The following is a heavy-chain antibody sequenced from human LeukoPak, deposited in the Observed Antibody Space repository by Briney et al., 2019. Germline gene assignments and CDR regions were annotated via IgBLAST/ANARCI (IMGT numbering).Heavy chain of an antibody. V-gene: IGHV3-33*01. CDR1: GFTFSSYG. J-gene: IGHJ6*02. Sequence: PGGSLRLSCAASGFTFSSYGMHWVRQAPGKGLEWVAVIWCDGSNKYYADSVKGRFTISRDNSKNTLYLQMNSLRAEDTAVYYCARDYYDSSGYPLGYYYYGMDVWGQGTTVTVSS. D-gene: IGHD3-22*01. CDR3: ARDYYDSSGYPLGYYYYGMDV. CDR2: IWCDGSNK.